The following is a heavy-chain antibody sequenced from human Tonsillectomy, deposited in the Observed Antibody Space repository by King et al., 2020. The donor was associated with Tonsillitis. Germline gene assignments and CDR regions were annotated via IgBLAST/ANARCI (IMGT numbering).Heavy chain of an antibody. CDR2: IYPGDSET. D-gene: IGHD5-24*01. J-gene: IGHJ5*02. CDR1: GYSFDTYW. CDR3: ARREMAARKPFGP. Sequence: DVQLVESGAEVKKPGQSLKISCKGSGYSFDTYWIAWVRQMPGKGLEWMGIIYPGDSETRYNPSFQGKVTISADMSINTAYLQWSSLKASDTAIYYCARREMAARKPFGPWGQGTLVTVSS. V-gene: IGHV5-51*01.